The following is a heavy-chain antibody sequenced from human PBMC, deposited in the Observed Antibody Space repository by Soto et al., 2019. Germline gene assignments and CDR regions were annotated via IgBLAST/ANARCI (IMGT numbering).Heavy chain of an antibody. Sequence: GGSLRLSCAASGFTFSNYGMHWVRQAPGKGLEWVAIIWHDGNNKYYADSVRGRFIISRDNSKNRLYLQMNSLRAEDTAVYYCASDLVGASDSYGLDVWGQGTPVSVSS. V-gene: IGHV3-33*01. CDR1: GFTFSNYG. CDR2: IWHDGNNK. J-gene: IGHJ6*02. D-gene: IGHD1-26*01. CDR3: ASDLVGASDSYGLDV.